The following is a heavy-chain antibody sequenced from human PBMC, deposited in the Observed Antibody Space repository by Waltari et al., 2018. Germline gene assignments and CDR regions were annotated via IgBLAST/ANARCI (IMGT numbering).Heavy chain of an antibody. J-gene: IGHJ6*02. Sequence: QVQLVQSGAEVKKPGDSVTVSCKASGNTFTCYYMHWVRQAPGPGLEWMGIINPSGGSTSYAQKFQGRVTMTRDTSTSTVYMELSSLRSEDTAVYYCARDSHWGNEGMDVWGQGTTVTVSS. CDR2: INPSGGST. V-gene: IGHV1-46*01. CDR3: ARDSHWGNEGMDV. CDR1: GNTFTCYY. D-gene: IGHD7-27*01.